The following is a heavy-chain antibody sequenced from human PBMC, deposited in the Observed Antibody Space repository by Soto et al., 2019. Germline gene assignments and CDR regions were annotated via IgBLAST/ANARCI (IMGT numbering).Heavy chain of an antibody. Sequence: GGSLRLSCAASGFTFDDYTMHWVRQAPGKGLEWVSLISWDGGSTYYADSVKGRFTISRDNSKNSLYLQMNSLRTEDTALYYCAKAPGDYYDSSGYLFDYWGQGTLVTVSS. CDR3: AKAPGDYYDSSGYLFDY. D-gene: IGHD3-22*01. CDR2: ISWDGGST. J-gene: IGHJ4*02. V-gene: IGHV3-43*01. CDR1: GFTFDDYT.